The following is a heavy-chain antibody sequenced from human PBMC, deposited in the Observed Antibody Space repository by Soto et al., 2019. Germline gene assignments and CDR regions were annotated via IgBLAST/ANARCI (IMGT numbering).Heavy chain of an antibody. D-gene: IGHD6-6*01. V-gene: IGHV1-18*01. CDR1: GYTFISYG. J-gene: IGHJ4*02. Sequence: GASVKVSCKASGYTFISYGLCWVRQAPGQGLEWMGWISTYNGNTNYEQKLQGRVTMTTDTSTNTAYMELRNLRSDDTAVYYCARDRLNPGYFEYWGQGTLVTV. CDR3: ARDRLNPGYFEY. CDR2: ISTYNGNT.